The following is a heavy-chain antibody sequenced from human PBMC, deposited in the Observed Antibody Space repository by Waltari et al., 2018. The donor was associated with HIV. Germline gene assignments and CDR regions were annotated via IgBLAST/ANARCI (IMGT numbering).Heavy chain of an antibody. D-gene: IGHD7-27*01. CDR2: IFYSGSA. J-gene: IGHJ5*02. CDR1: GDSIRSPDSY. V-gene: IGHV4-30-4*01. CDR3: ARSEDDWGGLNWFDT. Sequence: QVQLQESGPGLVEPSQTLSLTCSVSGDSIRSPDSYWSWIRQSPGKGLEWIGNIFYSGSAYYNPSLKSRLSLSVDLPKNQFSLRLTSATAADTAVYYCARSEDDWGGLNWFDTWGQGVLVSVSS.